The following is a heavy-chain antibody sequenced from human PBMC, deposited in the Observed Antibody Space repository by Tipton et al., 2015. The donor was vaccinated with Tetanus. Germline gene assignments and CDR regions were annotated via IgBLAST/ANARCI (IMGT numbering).Heavy chain of an antibody. CDR3: AKEQYYDFWSGYYVLDY. CDR1: GFTFSSYG. CDR2: ISGSGGST. Sequence: GSLRLSCAASGFTFSSYGMHWVRQAPGKGLEWVSAISGSGGSTYYADSVKGRFTISRDNSKNTLYLQMNNLRAEDTAVYYCAKEQYYDFWSGYYVLDYWGQGTLVTVSS. D-gene: IGHD3-3*01. V-gene: IGHV3-23*01. J-gene: IGHJ4*02.